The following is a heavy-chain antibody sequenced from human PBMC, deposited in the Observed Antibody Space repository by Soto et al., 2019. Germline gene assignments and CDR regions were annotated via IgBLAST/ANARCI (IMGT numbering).Heavy chain of an antibody. Sequence: KSSETLSLTCTVSGGSISSYYWSWIRQPPGQGLEWIGYIYYSGSTNYNPSLKSRVTISVDTSKNQFSLKLSSVTAADTAVYYCARDSRVAARPHYCYDMDVWGQGTTVTVSS. D-gene: IGHD6-6*01. J-gene: IGHJ6*02. V-gene: IGHV4-59*12. CDR1: GGSISSYY. CDR2: IYYSGST. CDR3: ARDSRVAARPHYCYDMDV.